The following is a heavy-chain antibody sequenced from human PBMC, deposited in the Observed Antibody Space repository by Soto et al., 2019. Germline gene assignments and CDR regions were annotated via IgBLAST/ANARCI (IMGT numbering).Heavy chain of an antibody. V-gene: IGHV5-51*01. D-gene: IGHD6-13*01. CDR3: ARTSAAGKYYDGMDV. J-gene: IGHJ6*02. Sequence: GESLKISCKGSGYSFISYWIGWVRQMPGKGLEWMGIIYPGDSDTRYSPSFQGQVTISADKSISTAYLQWSSLKASDTAMYYCARTSAAGKYYDGMDVWAQGTTVTVSS. CDR2: IYPGDSDT. CDR1: GYSFISYW.